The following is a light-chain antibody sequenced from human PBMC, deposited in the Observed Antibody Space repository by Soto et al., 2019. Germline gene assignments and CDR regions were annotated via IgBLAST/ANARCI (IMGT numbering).Light chain of an antibody. CDR2: AAS. CDR3: QQLNSYPYT. V-gene: IGKV1-9*01. J-gene: IGKJ2*01. CDR1: QGISSY. Sequence: DIQLTQSPSFLSASVGDRVTITCRASQGISSYLAWFQQKPGKAPELLIYAASTLRSGVPSRFSGSGSGTDFTLTISSLQPEDFAAYYCQQLNSYPYTFGQGTKLEIK.